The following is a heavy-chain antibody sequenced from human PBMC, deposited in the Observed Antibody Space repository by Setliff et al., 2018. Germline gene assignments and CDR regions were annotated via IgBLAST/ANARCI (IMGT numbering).Heavy chain of an antibody. CDR2: IQSTGNT. J-gene: IGHJ6*03. V-gene: IGHV4-61*02. CDR1: GVSFGSGTYY. Sequence: PSETLSLTCTVSGVSFGSGTYYWSWIRQPAGKGLEWIGLIQSTGNTNYNPSLQSRVTISIDTSKNQFSLKMSSVPAADTAMYYCAREGPESDSSGYMDVWGQGTTVTVSS. D-gene: IGHD3-22*01. CDR3: AREGPESDSSGYMDV.